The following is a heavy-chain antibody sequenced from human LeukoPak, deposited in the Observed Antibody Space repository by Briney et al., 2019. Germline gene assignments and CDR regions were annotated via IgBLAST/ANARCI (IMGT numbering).Heavy chain of an antibody. CDR3: ARSIAAAGIHFDY. CDR2: IYYSGST. CDR1: GGSISSYY. V-gene: IGHV4-59*08. Sequence: PSETLSLTCTVSGGSISSYYWSCIRQPPGKGLEWIGYIYYSGSTNYNPSLKSRVTISVDTSKNQFSLKLSSVTAADTAVYYCARSIAAAGIHFDYWGQGTLVTVSS. J-gene: IGHJ4*02. D-gene: IGHD6-13*01.